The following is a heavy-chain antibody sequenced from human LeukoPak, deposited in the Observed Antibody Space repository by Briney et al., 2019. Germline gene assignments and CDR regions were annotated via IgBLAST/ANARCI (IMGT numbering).Heavy chain of an antibody. CDR2: ISSSGSTI. D-gene: IGHD3-22*01. V-gene: IGHV3-48*03. Sequence: GGSLRLSCAASGFTFSSYEMNWVRQAPGKGLEWVSYISSSGSTIYYADSVKGRFTISRDNSKNTLYLQMNSLRAEDTAVYYCAKGYYYDSSGYTAWGQGTLVTVSS. CDR3: AKGYYYDSSGYTA. CDR1: GFTFSSYE. J-gene: IGHJ4*02.